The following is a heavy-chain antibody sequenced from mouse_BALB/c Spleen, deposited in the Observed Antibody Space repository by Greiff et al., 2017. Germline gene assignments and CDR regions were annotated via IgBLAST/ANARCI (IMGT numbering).Heavy chain of an antibody. Sequence: VQLKESGGGLVKPGGSLKLSCAASGFAFSSYYMSWVRQTPEKRLEWVAYISSGGGSTYYPDTVKGRFTISRDNAKNTLYLQMSSVKSEDTAMYCCARQEYYGDFDYWGQGTTLTVSS. J-gene: IGHJ2*01. V-gene: IGHV5-12-1*01. CDR2: ISSGGGST. CDR1: GFAFSSYY. CDR3: ARQEYYGDFDY. D-gene: IGHD1-1*02.